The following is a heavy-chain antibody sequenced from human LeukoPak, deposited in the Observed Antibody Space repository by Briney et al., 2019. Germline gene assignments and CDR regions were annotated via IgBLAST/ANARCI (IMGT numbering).Heavy chain of an antibody. Sequence: SETLSLTCTVSGGSISSYYWSWIRQPPGKGLEWIGYIYYSGSTNYNPSLKSRVTISVDTSKNQFSLKLSSVTAADTAVYYCARDGGTGYFDYWGQGILVTVSS. CDR1: GGSISSYY. V-gene: IGHV4-59*01. CDR3: ARDGGTGYFDY. J-gene: IGHJ4*02. D-gene: IGHD3-16*01. CDR2: IYYSGST.